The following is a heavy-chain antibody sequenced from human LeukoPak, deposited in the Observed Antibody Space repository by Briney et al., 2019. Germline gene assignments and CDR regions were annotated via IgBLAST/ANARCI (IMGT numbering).Heavy chain of an antibody. CDR1: GFTFDDYA. CDR3: AKGIVYYDFWSGFSPPEYYFDY. CDR2: IYGCGGST. J-gene: IGHJ4*02. D-gene: IGHD3-3*01. Sequence: GGSLRLSCAASGFTFDDYAMHWVRQAPGKGLEWVSLIYGCGGSTYYASSVNGRFTIARGNSKNSLYLQMNSLRTEHTALYYYAKGIVYYDFWSGFSPPEYYFDYWGQGTLVTVSS. V-gene: IGHV3-43*02.